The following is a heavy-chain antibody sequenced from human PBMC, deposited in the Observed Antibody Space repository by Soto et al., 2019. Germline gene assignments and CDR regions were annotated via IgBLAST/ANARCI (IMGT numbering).Heavy chain of an antibody. CDR1: GGSISSSSW. J-gene: IGHJ4*02. CDR3: TTSQAGELNK. V-gene: IGHV4-4*02. Sequence: QVQLQESGPGLVKPSGTLSLTCAVSGGSISSSSWWTWVRQSPGKGLEWIGEIFESGATNYNPALKSRLTMSVDKSKNQCALNLSSLTAADTAVDFGTTSQAGELNKWGQGTLVTVSS. CDR2: IFESGAT. D-gene: IGHD1-26*01.